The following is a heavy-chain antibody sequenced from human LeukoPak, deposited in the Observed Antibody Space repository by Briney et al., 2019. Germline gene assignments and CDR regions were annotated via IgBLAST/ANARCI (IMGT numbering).Heavy chain of an antibody. J-gene: IGHJ4*02. CDR2: IKQDGSEK. CDR3: ARDSGELPLGY. Sequence: GGSLRLSCVGSGFTFSRYWMSWVRQAPGKGLEWVANIKQDGSEKYDVDSVRGRFTISRDNAKNSLYLQMSSLRAEDTAIYHCARDSGELPLGYWGQGTLVTVSS. D-gene: IGHD3-16*01. CDR1: GFTFSRYW. V-gene: IGHV3-7*01.